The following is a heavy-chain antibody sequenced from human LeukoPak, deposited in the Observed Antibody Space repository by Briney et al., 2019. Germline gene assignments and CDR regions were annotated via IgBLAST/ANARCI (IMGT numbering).Heavy chain of an antibody. CDR2: ISYDGSNK. Sequence: GGSLRLSCAASGFTFSSYGMHWVRQAPGKGLEWVAVISYDGSNKYYADSVKGRFTISRDNSENTLYLQMNSLRAEDTAVYYCAKDRGYYDYVWGSYPLDYWGQGTLVTVSS. V-gene: IGHV3-30*18. D-gene: IGHD3-16*02. CDR3: AKDRGYYDYVWGSYPLDY. CDR1: GFTFSSYG. J-gene: IGHJ4*02.